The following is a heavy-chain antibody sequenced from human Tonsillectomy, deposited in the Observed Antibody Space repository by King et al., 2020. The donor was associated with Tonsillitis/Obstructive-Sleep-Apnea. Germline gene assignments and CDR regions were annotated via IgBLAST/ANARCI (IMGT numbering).Heavy chain of an antibody. CDR3: ARDDRSGYYFAAFDI. Sequence: VQLQESGPGLVKPSETLSLTCTVSGGSISSYYWSWIRQPPGKGLEWIGYIYYSGSTNYNPSLKSRVTISVDTSKNQFSLKLSSVTAADTAVYYCARDDRSGYYFAAFDISGQGTTVPVSS. CDR2: IYYSGST. J-gene: IGHJ3*02. CDR1: GGSISSYY. V-gene: IGHV4-59*01. D-gene: IGHD3-22*01.